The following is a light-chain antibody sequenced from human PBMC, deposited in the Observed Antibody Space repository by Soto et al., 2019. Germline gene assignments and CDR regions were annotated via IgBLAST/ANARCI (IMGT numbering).Light chain of an antibody. Sequence: QSALTQPASVSGSPGQSITISCTGTSSDIGSYNLVSWYQQHPGTAPKLIIYEGSRRPSGVSNRFSSSKSGNTASLTISGLQAEDEADYYCCSFAGSIWVFGGGTKVTVL. V-gene: IGLV2-23*01. CDR1: SSDIGSYNL. J-gene: IGLJ3*02. CDR2: EGS. CDR3: CSFAGSIWV.